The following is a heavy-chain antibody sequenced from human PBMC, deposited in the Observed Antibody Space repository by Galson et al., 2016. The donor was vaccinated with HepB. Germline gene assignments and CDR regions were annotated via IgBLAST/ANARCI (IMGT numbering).Heavy chain of an antibody. CDR1: GYTFTSYG. CDR3: ARRGLTPVTTYGNDY. J-gene: IGHJ4*02. D-gene: IGHD1-1*01. CDR2: ISPYDGNR. Sequence: SVKVSCKASGYTFTSYGIIWVRQAPGQGLQWMGWISPYDGNRHYAEELQGRVTMTTDTSTSTAYMELRSLRSDDTAVYFCARRGLTPVTTYGNDYWGQGTLVTVSS. V-gene: IGHV1-18*01.